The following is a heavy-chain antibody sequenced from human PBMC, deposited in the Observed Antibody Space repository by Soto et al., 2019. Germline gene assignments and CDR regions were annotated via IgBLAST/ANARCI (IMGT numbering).Heavy chain of an antibody. Sequence: QEQLVQSGAEVKKPGSSVKVSCKASGGLFSSYPISWVRQVPGRGLEWMVGIIPVFQTAYYTQRFQGRVTITADESTNTAYMELSSLRSEDTAIDYCARGGSGYTWFNEFWGPGTLVTVSS. J-gene: IGHJ4*02. CDR1: GGLFSSYP. CDR2: IIPVFQTA. CDR3: ARGGSGYTWFNEF. V-gene: IGHV1-69*01. D-gene: IGHD3-22*01.